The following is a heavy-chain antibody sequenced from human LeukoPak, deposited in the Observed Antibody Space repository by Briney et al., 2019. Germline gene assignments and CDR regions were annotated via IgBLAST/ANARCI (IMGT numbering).Heavy chain of an antibody. D-gene: IGHD6-13*01. CDR2: THSSGIT. CDR1: GGSMSSGDYY. V-gene: IGHV4-30-4*08. CDR3: ARARAYSSSWYYFDY. J-gene: IGHJ4*02. Sequence: SETLSLTCTVSGGSMSSGDYYWSWIRQPPGKGLEWIGYTHSSGITYYSPSLKSRLTISVDTAKNQFSLKLSSVTAADTAVYHCARARAYSSSWYYFDYWGQGTLVTVSS.